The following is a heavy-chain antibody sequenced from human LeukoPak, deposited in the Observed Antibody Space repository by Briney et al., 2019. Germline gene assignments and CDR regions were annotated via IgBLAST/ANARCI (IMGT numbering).Heavy chain of an antibody. D-gene: IGHD6-13*01. CDR3: ARDLYSSSWYDWFDP. J-gene: IGHJ5*02. V-gene: IGHV4-4*07. CDR1: GGSISSYY. Sequence: SETLSLTCTVSGGSISSYYWSWIRQPAGKGLEWIGRIYTSVSTNYNPSLKSRVTMSVDTSKNQFSLKLSSVTAADTAVYYCARDLYSSSWYDWFDPWGQGTLVTVSS. CDR2: IYTSVST.